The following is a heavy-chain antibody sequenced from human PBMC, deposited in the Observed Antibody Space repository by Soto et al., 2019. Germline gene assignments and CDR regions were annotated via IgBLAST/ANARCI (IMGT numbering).Heavy chain of an antibody. CDR3: ARGLISGSHYSGGWYYFDS. CDR2: INHSGSA. V-gene: IGHV4-34*01. D-gene: IGHD1-26*01. CDR1: GGSFSDYI. Sequence: PSETLSLTCDVYGGSFSDYIWTWIRQTPEKGLQWIGQINHSGSANYNPSLKSRVTISVHTSSSQFSLELSSVTAADTAVYYCARGLISGSHYSGGWYYFDSWGQGTQVTVSS. J-gene: IGHJ4*02.